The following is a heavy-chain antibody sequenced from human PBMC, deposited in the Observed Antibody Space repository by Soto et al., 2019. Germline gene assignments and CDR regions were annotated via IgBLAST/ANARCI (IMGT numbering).Heavy chain of an antibody. J-gene: IGHJ6*02. V-gene: IGHV4-31*03. Sequence: SETLSLTCTVSGGSISSGGYYWSWIRQHPGKGLEWIGYIYYSGSTYYNPSLKSRVTISVDTSKNQFSLKLSSVTAADTAVYYCARTNYDFWSGYYTPYYYYYGMDVWGQGTTATVSS. CDR3: ARTNYDFWSGYYTPYYYYYGMDV. CDR1: GGSISSGGYY. D-gene: IGHD3-3*01. CDR2: IYYSGST.